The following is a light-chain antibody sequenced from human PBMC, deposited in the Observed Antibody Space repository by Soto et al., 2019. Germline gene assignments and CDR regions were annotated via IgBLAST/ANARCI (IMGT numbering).Light chain of an antibody. J-gene: IGKJ5*01. CDR1: HSISSW. CDR2: DAS. Sequence: DIQMTQSPSTLSASVGDRVTITCRASHSISSWLAWYQQKPGKAPKVLIYDASSLESGVPSRFSGSGSGTDFTFTISSLQPEDIATYYCQQYDNFPRAINFGQGTRLEI. CDR3: QQYDNFPRAIN. V-gene: IGKV1-5*01.